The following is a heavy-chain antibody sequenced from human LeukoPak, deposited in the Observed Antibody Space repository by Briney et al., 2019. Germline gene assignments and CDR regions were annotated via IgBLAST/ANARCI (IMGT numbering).Heavy chain of an antibody. J-gene: IGHJ4*02. CDR3: AKEYHIVVVTARYFDY. V-gene: IGHV3-30*02. D-gene: IGHD2-21*02. Sequence: PGGSLRLSCAASGFTFSSYGMHWVRQAPGKGLEWVAFIRYDGSNKYYADSVKGRFTISRDSSKNTLYLQMNSLRAEDTAVYYCAKEYHIVVVTARYFDYWGQGTLVTVSS. CDR1: GFTFSSYG. CDR2: IRYDGSNK.